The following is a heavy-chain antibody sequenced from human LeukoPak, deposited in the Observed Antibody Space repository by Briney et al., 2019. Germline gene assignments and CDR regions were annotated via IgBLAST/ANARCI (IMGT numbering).Heavy chain of an antibody. Sequence: ASVKVSCKASGYTFTGYYMHWVRQAPGQGLEWMGWINPNSGGTSYAQKFQGRVTMTRDTSISTAYMELSRLRSDDTAVYYCARAGTVKAFDIWGQGTMVTVSS. D-gene: IGHD4-17*01. V-gene: IGHV1-2*02. CDR3: ARAGTVKAFDI. J-gene: IGHJ3*02. CDR2: INPNSGGT. CDR1: GYTFTGYY.